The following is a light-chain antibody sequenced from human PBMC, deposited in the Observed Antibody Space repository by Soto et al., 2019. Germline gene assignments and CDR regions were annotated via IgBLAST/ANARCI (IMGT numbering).Light chain of an antibody. CDR3: QQRTNWPPEWT. Sequence: EIVFTQSPATLSLSPGERATLSCRASQSVSNYLVWYQQKPGQAPRLLMYDASNRATGIPARFSGSGSGTDFTLTISSLEXEDFAVYYCQQRTNWPPEWTFGQGTKVDIK. V-gene: IGKV3-11*01. CDR1: QSVSNY. J-gene: IGKJ1*01. CDR2: DAS.